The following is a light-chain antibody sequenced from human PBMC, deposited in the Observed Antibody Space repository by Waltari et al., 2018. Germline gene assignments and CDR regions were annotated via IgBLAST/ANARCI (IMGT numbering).Light chain of an antibody. CDR3: QQYGSSPPYT. Sequence: EIVLTQSPGTLSLSPGERVTLSCRASQSIMARFLAWYQQRPGQSPRLLMDATSTRATGIPYRFRGGGSGTDFTLTITRLEPEDFAVYYCQQYGSSPPYTFGQGTKVEIK. CDR2: ATS. CDR1: QSIMARF. V-gene: IGKV3-20*01. J-gene: IGKJ2*01.